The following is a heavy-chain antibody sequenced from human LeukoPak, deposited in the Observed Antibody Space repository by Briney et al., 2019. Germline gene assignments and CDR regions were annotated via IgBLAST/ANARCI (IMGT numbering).Heavy chain of an antibody. CDR1: GFTFSSYA. Sequence: GGSLRLSCAASGFTFSSYAMSWVRQAPGKGLEWVSAISGSGGSTYYADSVKGRFTIFRDNSKNTLYLQMNSLRAEDTAVYYCAKDSAPGYYDSSSPYYFDYWGQGTLVTVSS. CDR3: AKDSAPGYYDSSSPYYFDY. D-gene: IGHD3-22*01. CDR2: ISGSGGST. V-gene: IGHV3-23*01. J-gene: IGHJ4*02.